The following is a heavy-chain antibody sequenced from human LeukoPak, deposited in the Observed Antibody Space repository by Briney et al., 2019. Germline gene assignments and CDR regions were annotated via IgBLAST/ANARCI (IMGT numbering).Heavy chain of an antibody. CDR1: GGSISSSSYY. CDR2: IYYSGST. J-gene: IGHJ4*02. D-gene: IGHD3-22*01. V-gene: IGHV4-39*01. CDR3: AIPNYYGSSGYGGSHAKNFGY. Sequence: SETLSLTCTVSGGSISSSSYYWGWIRQPPGKGLEWIGSIYYSGSTYYNPSLKSRVTISVDTSKNQFSLKLSSVTAADTAVYYCAIPNYYGSSGYGGSHAKNFGYWGQGTLVTVSS.